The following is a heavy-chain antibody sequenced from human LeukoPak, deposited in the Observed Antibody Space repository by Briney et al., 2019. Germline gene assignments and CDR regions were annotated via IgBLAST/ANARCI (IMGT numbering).Heavy chain of an antibody. V-gene: IGHV1-2*02. CDR1: GYTFTGYY. Sequence: ASVKVSCKASGYTFTGYYMHWVRQAPGQGLEWMGWINPNSGSTNYAQKFQGRVTMTRDTSISTAYMELSRLRSDDTAVYYCARVGFDLTGPHDAFDIWGQGTMVTVSS. J-gene: IGHJ3*02. D-gene: IGHD3-9*01. CDR2: INPNSGST. CDR3: ARVGFDLTGPHDAFDI.